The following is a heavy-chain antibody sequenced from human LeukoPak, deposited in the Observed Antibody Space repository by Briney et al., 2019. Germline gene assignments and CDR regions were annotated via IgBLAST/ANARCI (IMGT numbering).Heavy chain of an antibody. CDR2: IRYDGSNK. CDR3: AIPYDSSGYYYGDAFDI. V-gene: IGHV3-30*02. CDR1: GFTFSSYG. J-gene: IGHJ3*02. D-gene: IGHD3-22*01. Sequence: GGSLRLSCAASGFTFSSYGMHWVRQAPGKGLEWVAFIRYDGSNKYYADSVKGRFTISRDNSKNTLYLQMNSLRAEDTAVYYCAIPYDSSGYYYGDAFDIWGQGTMVTVPS.